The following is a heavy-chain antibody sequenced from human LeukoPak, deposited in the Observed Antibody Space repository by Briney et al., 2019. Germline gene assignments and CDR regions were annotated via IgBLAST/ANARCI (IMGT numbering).Heavy chain of an antibody. Sequence: GGSLRLSCAASGFTFSSYGMHWVRQAPGKGLEWVAFIRYDGSNKYYADSVKGRFTISRDNSKNTLYLQMNSLRAEDTAVYYCASPDDYGDYRSFDYWGQGTLVTVSS. CDR1: GFTFSSYG. D-gene: IGHD4-17*01. CDR2: IRYDGSNK. V-gene: IGHV3-30*02. J-gene: IGHJ4*02. CDR3: ASPDDYGDYRSFDY.